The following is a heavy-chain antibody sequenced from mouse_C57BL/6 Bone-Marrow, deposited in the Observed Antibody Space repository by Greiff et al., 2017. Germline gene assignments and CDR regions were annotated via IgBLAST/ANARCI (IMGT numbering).Heavy chain of an antibody. J-gene: IGHJ2*01. CDR3: AIYYYGSSSGRYYFDY. D-gene: IGHD1-1*01. V-gene: IGHV2-2*01. CDR2: IWSGGST. Sequence: VQLVESGPGLVQPSQSLSITCTVSGFSLTSYGVHWVRQSPGKGLEWLGVIWSGGSTDYNAAFISRLSISKDNSKSQVFFKMNSLQADDTAIYYCAIYYYGSSSGRYYFDYWGQGTTLTVSS. CDR1: GFSLTSYG.